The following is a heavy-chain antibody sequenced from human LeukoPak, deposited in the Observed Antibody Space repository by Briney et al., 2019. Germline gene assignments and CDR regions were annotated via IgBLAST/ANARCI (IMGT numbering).Heavy chain of an antibody. CDR2: IHDGRGT. CDR3: ARDPNGDYD. CDR1: GFTFSSYA. Sequence: GSLRLSCAASGFTFSSYAMSWVRQSPGKGLEWIGEIHDGRGTNYNPSLESRVTMSLDTSKNRFSLRLTSVTAADTAVYYCARDPNGDYDWGQGTLVTVSS. V-gene: IGHV4-34*01. J-gene: IGHJ4*02. D-gene: IGHD4-17*01.